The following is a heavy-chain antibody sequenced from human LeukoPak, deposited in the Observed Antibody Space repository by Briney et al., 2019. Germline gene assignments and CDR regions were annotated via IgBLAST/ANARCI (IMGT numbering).Heavy chain of an antibody. Sequence: KPSETLSLTCTVSGGSISSYYWSWIRQPPGKGLEWIGYIYYSGSTNYNPSLKSRVTISVDTSKNQFSLKLSSVTAADTAVYYCAISSSSYYYYYGMDVWGQGTTVTVSS. V-gene: IGHV4-59*01. CDR1: GGSISSYY. CDR2: IYYSGST. D-gene: IGHD6-13*01. J-gene: IGHJ6*02. CDR3: AISSSSYYYYYGMDV.